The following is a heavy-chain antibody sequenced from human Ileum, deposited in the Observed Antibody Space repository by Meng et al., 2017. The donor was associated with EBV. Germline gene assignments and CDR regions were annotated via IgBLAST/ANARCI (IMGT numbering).Heavy chain of an antibody. D-gene: IGHD5-12*01. CDR3: ARYSGYNIPFDD. CDR1: GGSISDNNW. V-gene: IGHV4-4*02. Sequence: QVQLQESGPGLVKPSGXLSLTCAVSGGSISDNNWWSWVRQPPGKGLEWIGTIYHSGSTTYNPSLKSRVTISVDKSNNQFSLRLSSVTAADTAVYYCARYSGYNIPFDDWGQGTLVTVSS. J-gene: IGHJ4*02. CDR2: IYHSGST.